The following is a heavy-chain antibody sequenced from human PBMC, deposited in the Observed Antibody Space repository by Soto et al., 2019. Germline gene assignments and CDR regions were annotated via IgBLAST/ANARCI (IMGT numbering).Heavy chain of an antibody. V-gene: IGHV1-46*01. CDR1: GYIFTNYY. J-gene: IGHJ4*02. Sequence: ASVKVSCKASGYIFTNYYMHWVRQAPGQGLEWMGTINAGGGYTTYAQRFQGRVTMTRDTSTSTVSMELSSLRYEDTAVYYCARFFGSGFDYWGQGTLVTVSS. CDR3: ARFFGSGFDY. CDR2: INAGGGYT. D-gene: IGHD6-19*01.